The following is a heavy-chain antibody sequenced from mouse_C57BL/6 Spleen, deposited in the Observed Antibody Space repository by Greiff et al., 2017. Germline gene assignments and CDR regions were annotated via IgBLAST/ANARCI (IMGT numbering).Heavy chain of an antibody. V-gene: IGHV1-54*01. CDR3: ARGRGRYFDY. CDR2: INPGSGGT. Sequence: QVQLQQSGAELVRPGTSVKVSCKASGYAFTNYLIEWVKQRPGQGLEWIGVINPGSGGTNYNEKFKGKATQTADKSSSTAYMQLSSLTSEDSAVYFYARGRGRYFDYWGQGTTLTVSS. J-gene: IGHJ2*01. CDR1: GYAFTNYL.